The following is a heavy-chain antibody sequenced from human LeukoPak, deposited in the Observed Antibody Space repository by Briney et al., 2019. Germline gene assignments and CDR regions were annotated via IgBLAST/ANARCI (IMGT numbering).Heavy chain of an antibody. CDR1: GGTFSSYA. V-gene: IGHV1-69*05. CDR2: IFPIFGTA. J-gene: IGHJ4*02. D-gene: IGHD5-24*01. CDR3: ARNSAITGLFDY. Sequence: SVKVSCKASGGTFSSYAISWVRQAPGQGLEWMGRIFPIFGTANYAQKFQGRVTITTDESTSTAYMELSSLRSEDTAVYYCARNSAITGLFDYWGQGTLVTVSS.